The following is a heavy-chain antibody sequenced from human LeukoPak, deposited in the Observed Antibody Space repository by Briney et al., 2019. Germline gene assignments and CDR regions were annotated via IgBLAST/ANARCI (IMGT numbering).Heavy chain of an antibody. CDR3: ARDKRHSYGRYFDP. CDR2: MHSSGIS. CDR1: GDSISTYH. J-gene: IGHJ4*02. D-gene: IGHD5-18*01. Sequence: SSETLSLTCSVSGDSISTYHWNWIRKPPGKGLEWIGYMHSSGISNYNPSLKNRVNIFVDTSKNQFVLNLRSVTAADTAVYYCARDKRHSYGRYFDPWGQGMLVTVSS. V-gene: IGHV4-59*01.